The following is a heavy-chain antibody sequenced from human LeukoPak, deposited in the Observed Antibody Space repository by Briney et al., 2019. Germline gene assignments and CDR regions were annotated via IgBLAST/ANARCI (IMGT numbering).Heavy chain of an antibody. CDR3: ARGVVIAPQTFDY. CDR2: MYYSGTT. CDR1: GGSISSSSYY. J-gene: IGHJ4*02. Sequence: SETLSLTCTVSGGSISSSSYYWGWIRQPPGKGLEWIGSMYYSGTTYYNSSLKSRVTISVDTSKNQFSLKLSSVTAADTAVYYCARGVVIAPQTFDYWGQGTLVTVSS. V-gene: IGHV4-39*07. D-gene: IGHD2-21*01.